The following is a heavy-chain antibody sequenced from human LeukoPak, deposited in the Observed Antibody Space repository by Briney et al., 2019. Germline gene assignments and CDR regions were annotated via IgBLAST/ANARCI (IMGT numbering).Heavy chain of an antibody. CDR1: GGTFSSYA. CDR2: IIPIFGTA. CDR3: ASAMSIAAAGDFDY. V-gene: IGHV1-69*05. Sequence: AASVKVSCKASGGTFSSYAISWVRQAPGQGLEWMGGIIPIFGTANYAQKFQGRVTITTDESTSTAYMELSSLRSEDTAVYYCASAMSIAAAGDFDYWGQGTLVTVSS. D-gene: IGHD6-13*01. J-gene: IGHJ4*02.